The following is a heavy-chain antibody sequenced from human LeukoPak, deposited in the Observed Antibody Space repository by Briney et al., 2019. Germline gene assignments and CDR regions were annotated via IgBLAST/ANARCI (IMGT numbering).Heavy chain of an antibody. CDR2: ISDNGAYS. V-gene: IGHV3-23*01. J-gene: IGHJ4*02. Sequence: GRSLRLSCAASGFTFITHAMSWVRQAPGKGLEWVSSISDNGAYSYYPDSVRGRFIISRDTPRNTLYLQMNGLRAEDTAIYYCARGYCDRATCYTSESHLDYWGQGALVTVSS. D-gene: IGHD2-2*02. CDR1: GFTFITHA. CDR3: ARGYCDRATCYTSESHLDY.